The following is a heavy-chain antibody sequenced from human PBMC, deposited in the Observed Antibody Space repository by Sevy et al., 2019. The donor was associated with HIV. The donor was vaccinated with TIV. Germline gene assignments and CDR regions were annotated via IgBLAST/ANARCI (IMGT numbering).Heavy chain of an antibody. J-gene: IGHJ6*02. CDR2: IYPGDSDV. CDR1: GYSFTNYW. V-gene: IGHV5-51*04. Sequence: GESLKISCKGSGYSFTNYWIGWVRQMPGKGLEWMGVIYPGDSDVRHSPSFKGRVTSTAAKPISTAYLQWSSLKASDTAMYYGASRRNSGMDVWGQGTTVTVSS. D-gene: IGHD1-7*01. CDR3: ASRRNSGMDV.